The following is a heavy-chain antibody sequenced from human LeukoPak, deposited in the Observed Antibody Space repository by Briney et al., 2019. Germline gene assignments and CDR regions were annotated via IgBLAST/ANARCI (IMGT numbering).Heavy chain of an antibody. Sequence: GGSLRLSCAASGFTFSSYWMSWVRQAPGKGLEWVANIKQTGSENYYVDSAKGRFTISRDNAKSSLYLQMDSLRAEDTAVYYCARGKTTVTPGYLDYWGQGTLATVSS. J-gene: IGHJ4*02. CDR2: IKQTGSEN. D-gene: IGHD4-11*01. CDR1: GFTFSSYW. V-gene: IGHV3-7*01. CDR3: ARGKTTVTPGYLDY.